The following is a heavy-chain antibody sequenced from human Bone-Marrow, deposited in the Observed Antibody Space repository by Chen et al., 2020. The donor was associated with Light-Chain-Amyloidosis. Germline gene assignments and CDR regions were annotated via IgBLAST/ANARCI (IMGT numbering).Heavy chain of an antibody. CDR1: GYTFPNYW. V-gene: IGHV5-51*01. CDR3: ARRRDGYNFDY. CDR2: IYPDDSNA. J-gene: IGHJ4*02. D-gene: IGHD5-12*01. Sequence: EVQLEQSGPEVKKPGESLKISCKGSGYTFPNYWIGWVRQMPGKGLEWMGVIYPDDSNASYIPSLEGQVTISANKSSTPAYLQWRSLKASDTAMYYCARRRDGYNFDYWGQGTLVTVSS.